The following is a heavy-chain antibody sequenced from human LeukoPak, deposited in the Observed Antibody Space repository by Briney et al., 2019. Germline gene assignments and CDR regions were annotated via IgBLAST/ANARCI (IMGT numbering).Heavy chain of an antibody. CDR2: IKQDGSEK. D-gene: IGHD1-26*01. Sequence: GGSLRLSCAASGFTFSSYWMSWVRQAPGKGLEWVANIKQDGSEKYYVDSVKGRFTISRDNAKNSLYLQMNSLRAEDTAVYYCARTWGGSYPPDAFDIWGQGTMVTVSS. J-gene: IGHJ3*02. CDR1: GFTFSSYW. CDR3: ARTWGGSYPPDAFDI. V-gene: IGHV3-7*01.